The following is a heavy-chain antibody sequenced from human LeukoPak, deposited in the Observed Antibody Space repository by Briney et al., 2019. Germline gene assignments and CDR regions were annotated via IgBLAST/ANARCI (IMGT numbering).Heavy chain of an antibody. J-gene: IGHJ6*02. Sequence: GGSLRLSCAASGFTFSDYYMNWVRQAPGKGLEWVSYISSGDSTKYYADSVKGRFTISRDNAKSSLYLQMNSLRAEDTAVYYCARGAPSDYYYYGMDVWGQGTTVTVSS. CDR3: ARGAPSDYYYYGMDV. CDR1: GFTFSDYY. V-gene: IGHV3-11*01. CDR2: ISSGDSTK. D-gene: IGHD3-10*01.